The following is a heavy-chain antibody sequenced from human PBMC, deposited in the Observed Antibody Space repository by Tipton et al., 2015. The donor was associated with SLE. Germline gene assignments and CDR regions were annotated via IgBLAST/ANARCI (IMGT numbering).Heavy chain of an antibody. CDR3: ATSLSPPDAFDI. Sequence: TLSLTCAVYGGSFSGYYWSWIRQPPGKGLEWIGEINHSGSTNYNPSLKSRVTISVDTSKNQFSLKLSSVTAADTAVYYCATSLSPPDAFDIWGQGTMVTVSS. J-gene: IGHJ3*02. V-gene: IGHV4-34*01. CDR1: GGSFSGYY. CDR2: INHSGST.